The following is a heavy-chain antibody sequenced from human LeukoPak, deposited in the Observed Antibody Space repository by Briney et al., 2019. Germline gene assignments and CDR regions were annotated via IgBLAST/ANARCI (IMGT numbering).Heavy chain of an antibody. V-gene: IGHV3-30*02. CDR3: ARPGLYQLPLSY. D-gene: IGHD2-2*01. CDR2: IQYDGSKK. J-gene: IGHJ4*02. CDR1: GFTFSSNG. Sequence: GGSLRLSCVASGFTFSSNGMHWVRQAPGKGLEWVTFIQYDGSKKYYADSVKGRFTISRDNSKNTLYLEMNSLRAEDTAVYYCARPGLYQLPLSYWGQGTLVTVS.